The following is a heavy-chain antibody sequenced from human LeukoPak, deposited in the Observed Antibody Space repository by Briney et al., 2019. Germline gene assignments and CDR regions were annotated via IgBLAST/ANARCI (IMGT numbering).Heavy chain of an antibody. V-gene: IGHV3-30*04. Sequence: PGRSLRLSCAASGFTFSSYAMHWVRQAPSKGLEWVAVISYDGSNKCYADSVKGRFTISRDNSKNTLYLQMNSLRAEDTAVYYCARDSTVTSPFDYWGQGTLVTVSS. J-gene: IGHJ4*02. D-gene: IGHD4-17*01. CDR2: ISYDGSNK. CDR3: ARDSTVTSPFDY. CDR1: GFTFSSYA.